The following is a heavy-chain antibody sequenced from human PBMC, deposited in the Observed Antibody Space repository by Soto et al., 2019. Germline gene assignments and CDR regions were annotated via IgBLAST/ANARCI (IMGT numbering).Heavy chain of an antibody. D-gene: IGHD2-2*01. CDR3: AKLGSSSWSPHYYFDY. CDR1: GFTFNNSA. Sequence: GSLRLSCAASGFTFNNSAMGWVRQAPGKGLEWVSAITDSGDDAYYIDSVKGRFTISRDNSKSTLYLQMNSLRAEDTAIYYCAKLGSSSWSPHYYFDYWGQGTLVTV. V-gene: IGHV3-23*01. CDR2: ITDSGDDA. J-gene: IGHJ4*02.